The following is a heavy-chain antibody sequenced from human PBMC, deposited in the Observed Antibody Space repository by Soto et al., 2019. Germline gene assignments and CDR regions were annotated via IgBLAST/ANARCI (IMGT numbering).Heavy chain of an antibody. CDR2: IYYSGST. D-gene: IGHD6-19*01. J-gene: IGHJ6*02. Sequence: PSETLSLTCTVSGGSITSSYYWGWIRQPPGKGLEWIGYIYYSGSTYYNPSLKSRVTISVDTSKNQFSLKLSSVTAADTAVYYCARDKVNIGVDGTHYFYGMDVWGQGTTVTVSS. CDR1: GGSITSSYY. V-gene: IGHV4-39*07. CDR3: ARDKVNIGVDGTHYFYGMDV.